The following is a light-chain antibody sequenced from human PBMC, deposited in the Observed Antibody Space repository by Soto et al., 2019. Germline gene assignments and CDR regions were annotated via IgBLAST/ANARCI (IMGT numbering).Light chain of an antibody. Sequence: DIHMTQSPSSLSASVGDRVTITCQASQDISNYLNWYQQKPGKAPKLLIYDASNLETGVPSRFSGSGSGTDFTITNSSLQPEDIATYYCQQYDNLPYTFGRGTRLEIK. V-gene: IGKV1-33*01. CDR2: DAS. CDR3: QQYDNLPYT. CDR1: QDISNY. J-gene: IGKJ5*01.